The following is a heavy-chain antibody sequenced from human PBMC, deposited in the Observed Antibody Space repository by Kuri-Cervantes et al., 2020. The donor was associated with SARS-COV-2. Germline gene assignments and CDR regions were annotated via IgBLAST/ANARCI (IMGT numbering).Heavy chain of an antibody. V-gene: IGHV4-38-2*02. CDR3: AREGGSRYHDAFDI. J-gene: IGHJ3*02. Sequence: SETLSLTCTVSGYSISSGYYWGWIRQPPGKGLEWIGSIYHSGSTYYNPSLKSRVTISVDTSKNQFSLELSSVTAADTAVYYCAREGGSRYHDAFDIWGQGTMVTVSS. D-gene: IGHD2-15*01. CDR1: GYSISSGYY. CDR2: IYHSGST.